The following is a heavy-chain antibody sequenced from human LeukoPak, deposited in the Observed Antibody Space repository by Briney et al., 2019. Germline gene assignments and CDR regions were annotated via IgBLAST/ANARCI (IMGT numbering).Heavy chain of an antibody. CDR3: AREGSGLVIHAFDI. J-gene: IGHJ3*02. Sequence: GTSLRLSCAASGFTFISYAIHWVRQAPGKGLEWVAVISFHGTDSFYADSVKGRFIISRDNSKNMVYLQMNRLRSDDTAVYFCAREGSGLVIHAFDIWGQGTMVTVSS. D-gene: IGHD3/OR15-3a*01. CDR1: GFTFISYA. V-gene: IGHV3-30*04. CDR2: ISFHGTDS.